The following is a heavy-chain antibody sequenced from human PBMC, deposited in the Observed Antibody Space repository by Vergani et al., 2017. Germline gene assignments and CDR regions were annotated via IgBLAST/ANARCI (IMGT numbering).Heavy chain of an antibody. CDR2: IFYSGTT. CDR3: ARVDTQVPATSHFYYMDV. CDR1: GGSISSGDHC. Sequence: QVQLQESGPGVVKPSQTLSLTCAVSGGSISSGDHCWSWIRQRPGKGLEWIGYIFYSGTTYDNPSLRSRRTLSVDTSQNQFSLKLRSVTAADTAVYYCARVDTQVPATSHFYYMDVWGKGTTVVVSS. J-gene: IGHJ6*03. V-gene: IGHV4-31*11. D-gene: IGHD6-25*01.